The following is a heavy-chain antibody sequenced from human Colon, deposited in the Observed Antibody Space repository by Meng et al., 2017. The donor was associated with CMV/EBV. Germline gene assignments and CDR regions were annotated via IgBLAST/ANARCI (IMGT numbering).Heavy chain of an antibody. CDR1: GGSFTSNSYF. D-gene: IGHD3-10*02. CDR3: ARVVLNFFDC. V-gene: IGHV4-39*07. Sequence: HLHLEESGPGLVKPSETLSLPCTVSGGSFTSNSYFWGWIRQPPGKGLEYIGSIYNSGSAYYNPSLKSRVTISLDTSKNQFSLKLSSVTAADTAMYYCARVVLNFFDCWGQGTLVTVSS. CDR2: IYNSGSA. J-gene: IGHJ4*02.